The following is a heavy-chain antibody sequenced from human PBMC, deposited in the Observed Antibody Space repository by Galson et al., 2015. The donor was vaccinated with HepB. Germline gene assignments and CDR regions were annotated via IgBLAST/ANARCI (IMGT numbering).Heavy chain of an antibody. D-gene: IGHD5-24*01. Sequence: ETLSLTCDVYGGSFSAYYWSWVRQPPGKGLEWIGELHPSGSVYYNPSLAGRVTISGDTSKRQFSLSLISVTAPDTALYYCARGGDAYKVGNYWGQGTLVTVSS. CDR3: ARGGDAYKVGNY. CDR2: LHPSGSV. J-gene: IGHJ4*02. V-gene: IGHV4-34*01. CDR1: GGSFSAYY.